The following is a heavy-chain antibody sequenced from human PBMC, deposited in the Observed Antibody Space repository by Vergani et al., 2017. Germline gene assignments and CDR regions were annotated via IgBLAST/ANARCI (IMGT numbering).Heavy chain of an antibody. CDR2: FRCSGGST. Sequence: EVPLLESGGDFVQPGGSLRLSCAASGFTFNHYAMNWVRQAPGKGLEWVSGFRCSGGSTYYAGSVKGRFTISRDSSKNTLYLQMNSLSAGDTAVYYCSKANPRNSGYDYLSYYHAMDVWGQGTTVTVSS. CDR1: GFTFNHYA. V-gene: IGHV3-23*01. J-gene: IGHJ6*02. CDR3: SKANPRNSGYDYLSYYHAMDV. D-gene: IGHD5-12*01.